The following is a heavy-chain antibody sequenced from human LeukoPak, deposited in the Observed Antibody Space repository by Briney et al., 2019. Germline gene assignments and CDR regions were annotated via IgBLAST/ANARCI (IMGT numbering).Heavy chain of an antibody. Sequence: GESLKISCKGSGFSFISYWIAWVRQMPGKGLEWMGIIYPGDSDTRYSPSFQGQVTISADKSITTAYLQWSSLKASDTAMYYCARGIATAGNRYYYYMDVWGKGTTVTVSS. V-gene: IGHV5-51*01. D-gene: IGHD6-13*01. CDR3: ARGIATAGNRYYYYMDV. J-gene: IGHJ6*03. CDR1: GFSFISYW. CDR2: IYPGDSDT.